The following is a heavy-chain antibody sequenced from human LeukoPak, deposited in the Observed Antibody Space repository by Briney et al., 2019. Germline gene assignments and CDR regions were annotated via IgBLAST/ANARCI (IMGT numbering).Heavy chain of an antibody. V-gene: IGHV1-69*13. Sequence: ASVKVSCKASGGTFSRYAISWVRQAPGQGLEWMGGIIPIFGTANYAQKFQGRVTITADESTSTAYMELSSLRSDDTAVYYCTRDLGQWLLQGIFFDYWGQGTLVTVSP. CDR3: TRDLGQWLLQGIFFDY. J-gene: IGHJ4*02. CDR1: GGTFSRYA. D-gene: IGHD5-12*01. CDR2: IIPIFGTA.